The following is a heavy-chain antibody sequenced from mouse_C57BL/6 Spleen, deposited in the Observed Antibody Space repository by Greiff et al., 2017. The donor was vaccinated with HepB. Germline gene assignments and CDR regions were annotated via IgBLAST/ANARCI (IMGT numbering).Heavy chain of an antibody. V-gene: IGHV14-4*01. CDR1: GFNIKDDY. CDR3: TTPWDYFDY. CDR2: IDPENGDT. Sequence: EVQLQQSGAELVRPGASVKLSCTASGFNIKDDYMHWVKQRPEQGLEWIGWIDPENGDTEYASKFQGKATILADTSSNTAYLQLSSLTSEDTAVYYCTTPWDYFDYWRQGTTLTVSS. J-gene: IGHJ2*01.